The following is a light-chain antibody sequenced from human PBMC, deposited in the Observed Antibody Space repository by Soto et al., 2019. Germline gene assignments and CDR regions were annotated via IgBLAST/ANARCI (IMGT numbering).Light chain of an antibody. CDR3: CSCAGSSTLYV. Sequence: QSLPAQPASPSWSPGQSVTLSCAGTTSEFGSYNLVSWYQQHPGKAPKLMIYEVSKRPSGVSNRFSGSKSGNTASLTISGLQAEDEADYYCCSCAGSSTLYVFGTGTKVTVL. J-gene: IGLJ1*01. V-gene: IGLV2-23*02. CDR2: EVS. CDR1: TSEFGSYNL.